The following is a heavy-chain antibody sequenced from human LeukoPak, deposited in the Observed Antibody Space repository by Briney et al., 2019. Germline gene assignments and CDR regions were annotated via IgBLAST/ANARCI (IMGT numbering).Heavy chain of an antibody. CDR1: GFTFDDYA. CDR2: ISWNSGSI. J-gene: IGHJ4*02. Sequence: SLRLSCAASGFTFDDYAMHWVRQAPGKGLEWVSGISWNSGSIGYADSVKGRFTISRDNAKNSLYLQMNSLRAEDTALYYCAKAQQLEIDYWGQGTLVTVSS. V-gene: IGHV3-9*01. D-gene: IGHD6-13*01. CDR3: AKAQQLEIDY.